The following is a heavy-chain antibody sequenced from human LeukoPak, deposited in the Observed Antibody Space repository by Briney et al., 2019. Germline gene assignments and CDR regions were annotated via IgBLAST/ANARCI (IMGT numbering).Heavy chain of an antibody. CDR3: ARGRFLEWRKSPDAFDI. CDR2: INPNSGGT. CDR1: GYTFTGYY. V-gene: IGHV1-2*02. J-gene: IGHJ3*02. D-gene: IGHD3-3*01. Sequence: GASVKVSCKASGYTFTGYYMHWVRQAPGQGLEWMGWINPNSGGTNYAQKFQGRVTMTRDTSISTAYMELSRLRSDDPAVYYCARGRFLEWRKSPDAFDIWGQGTMVTVSS.